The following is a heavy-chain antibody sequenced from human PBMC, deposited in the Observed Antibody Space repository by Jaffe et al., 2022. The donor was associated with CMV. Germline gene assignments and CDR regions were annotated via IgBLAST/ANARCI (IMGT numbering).Heavy chain of an antibody. V-gene: IGHV3-30*18. J-gene: IGHJ6*02. Sequence: QVQLVESGGGVVQPGRSLRLSCAASGFTFSSYGMHWVRQAPGKGLEWVAVISYDGSNKYYADSVKGRFTISRDNSKNTLYLQMNSLRAEDTAVYYCAKDPPAAPYYYYGMDVWGQGTTVTVSS. CDR1: GFTFSSYG. CDR3: AKDPPAAPYYYYGMDV. D-gene: IGHD2-2*01. CDR2: ISYDGSNK.